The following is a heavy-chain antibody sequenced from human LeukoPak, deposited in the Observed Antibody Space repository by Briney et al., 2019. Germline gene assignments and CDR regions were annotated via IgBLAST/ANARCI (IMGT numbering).Heavy chain of an antibody. D-gene: IGHD2-2*01. Sequence: GGSLRLSCAASGFTFSSYAMHWVRQAPGKGLEHVLAMSSNGGSTYYGNSVKGRFTISRDNSKNTLYLQMNSLRPEDTAVYYCARCTASCYANAFDVWGQGTLLTVSS. CDR3: ARCTASCYANAFDV. CDR2: MSSNGGST. V-gene: IGHV3-64*01. CDR1: GFTFSSYA. J-gene: IGHJ3*01.